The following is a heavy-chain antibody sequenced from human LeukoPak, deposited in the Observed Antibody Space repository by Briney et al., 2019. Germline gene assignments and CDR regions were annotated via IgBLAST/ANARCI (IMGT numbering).Heavy chain of an antibody. CDR1: GGSISSYY. Sequence: SETLSLTCTVSGGSISSYYWSWIRQPPGKGLEWIGYIYCSGSTNYNPSLKSRVTISVDTSKNQFSLKLSSVTAADTAVYYCARVLGSGSYYNVPKPDYYYYGMDVWGQGTTVTVSS. D-gene: IGHD3-10*01. CDR2: IYCSGST. CDR3: ARVLGSGSYYNVPKPDYYYYGMDV. J-gene: IGHJ6*02. V-gene: IGHV4-59*08.